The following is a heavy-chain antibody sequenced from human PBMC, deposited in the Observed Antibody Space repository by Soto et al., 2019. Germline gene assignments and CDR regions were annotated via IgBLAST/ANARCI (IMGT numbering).Heavy chain of an antibody. CDR2: ISAGGGSP. J-gene: IGHJ5*02. CDR1: GYNFSTYA. CDR3: VKHAEYQLVSWFDP. D-gene: IGHD6-6*01. V-gene: IGHV3-23*01. Sequence: EVQLLESGGGLVQPGGSLRLSCAASGYNFSTYAMSWVRQAPGKGLEWVSGISAGGGSPFIADSVKGRFIISRDNAKDTLYLQMNSLTGEDTAMYYCVKHAEYQLVSWFDPWGQGTLVTVSS.